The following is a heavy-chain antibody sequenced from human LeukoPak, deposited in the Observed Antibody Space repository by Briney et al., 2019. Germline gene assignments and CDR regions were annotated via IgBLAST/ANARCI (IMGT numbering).Heavy chain of an antibody. Sequence: GGSLRLSCAAPGFTFSNYRGNWVRQAPGKGLEWVSHISSSGSTTYYADSVKGRFTVSRDNAKNSLYLQMISLRAEDTAVYYCARAHPTDYYMDVWGQGTTVTVSS. V-gene: IGHV3-48*01. CDR2: ISSSGSTT. CDR3: ARAHPTDYYMDV. CDR1: GFTFSNYR. J-gene: IGHJ6*03.